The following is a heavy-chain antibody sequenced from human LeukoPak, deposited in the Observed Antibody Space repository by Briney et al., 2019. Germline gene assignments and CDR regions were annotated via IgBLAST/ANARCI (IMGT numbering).Heavy chain of an antibody. CDR3: AKERNPGIAVAGSLNFYYFGLDV. CDR1: GFIFDDYA. Sequence: GGSLRLSCAASGFIFDDYAMHWVRQAPGKGLEWVAGISWNSGRIDYAGSVKGRFTISRDSAENSLFLQMNSLRSEDTALYYCAKERNPGIAVAGSLNFYYFGLDVWGQGTTVTVSS. CDR2: ISWNSGRI. D-gene: IGHD6-19*01. J-gene: IGHJ6*02. V-gene: IGHV3-9*01.